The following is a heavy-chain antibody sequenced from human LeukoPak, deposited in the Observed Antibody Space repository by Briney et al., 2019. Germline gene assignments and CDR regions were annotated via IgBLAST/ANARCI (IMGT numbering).Heavy chain of an antibody. V-gene: IGHV3-33*06. CDR1: GFTFSSYG. J-gene: IGHJ4*02. Sequence: GRSLRLSCAASGFTFSSYGMHWVRQAPGKGLEWVAVIWYDGSNKYYADSVKGRFTISRDNSKNTLYLQMNSLRAEDTAVYYCAKDLAVAGFIGREFGYWGQGTLVTVSS. D-gene: IGHD6-19*01. CDR3: AKDLAVAGFIGREFGY. CDR2: IWYDGSNK.